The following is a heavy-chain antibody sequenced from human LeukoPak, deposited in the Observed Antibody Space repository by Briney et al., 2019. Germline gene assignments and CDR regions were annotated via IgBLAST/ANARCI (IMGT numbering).Heavy chain of an antibody. CDR3: ATSVLRLLEWLEELDY. D-gene: IGHD3-3*01. V-gene: IGHV4-39*01. Sequence: SETQSLTCTVSGGSISSSSYYWGWIRQPPGKGLEWIGSIYYSGSTYYNPSLKSRVTISVDTSKNQFSLKLSSVTAADTAVYYCATSVLRLLEWLEELDYWGQGTLVTVSS. CDR1: GGSISSSSYY. CDR2: IYYSGST. J-gene: IGHJ4*02.